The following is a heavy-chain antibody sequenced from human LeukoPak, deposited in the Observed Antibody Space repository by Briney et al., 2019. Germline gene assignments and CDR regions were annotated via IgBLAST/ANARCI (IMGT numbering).Heavy chain of an antibody. CDR2: INSDGSST. CDR3: ARGGGYGYGPFVY. V-gene: IGHV3-74*01. J-gene: IGHJ4*02. D-gene: IGHD5-18*01. CDR1: GFTFSSYW. Sequence: GGSLRPSCAASGFTFSSYWMHWVRQAPGKGLVWVSHINSDGSSTNYADSVKGRFTISRDNAKNTLYLQMNSLRAEDTAVYYCARGGGYGYGPFVYWGQGTLATVSS.